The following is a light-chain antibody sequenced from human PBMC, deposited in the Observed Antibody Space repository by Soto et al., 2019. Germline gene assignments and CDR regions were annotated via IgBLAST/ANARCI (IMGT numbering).Light chain of an antibody. J-gene: IGKJ2*01. CDR3: QQYNSYSGT. Sequence: DIQMTQSPSTLSASVGDRVTIPCRASQSISSWLAWYQQKPGKAPKLLIYKASSLASGVPSRFSGSGSGTEFTLTISSLQPVDFATYYCQQYNSYSGTFGQGTKLDIK. CDR2: KAS. CDR1: QSISSW. V-gene: IGKV1-5*03.